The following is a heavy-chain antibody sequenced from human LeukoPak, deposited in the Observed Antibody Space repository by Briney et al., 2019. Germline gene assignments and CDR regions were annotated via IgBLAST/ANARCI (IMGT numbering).Heavy chain of an antibody. Sequence: SETLSLTCTVSGGSISSYYWSWIRQPPGKGLEWIGYIYYSGSTNYNPSLKSRVTISVDTSKNQFSLKLSSVTAADTAVYYCARSIAAQAFDYWGQGTLVTVSS. J-gene: IGHJ4*02. CDR1: GGSISSYY. V-gene: IGHV4-59*01. CDR2: IYYSGST. CDR3: ARSIAAQAFDY. D-gene: IGHD6-6*01.